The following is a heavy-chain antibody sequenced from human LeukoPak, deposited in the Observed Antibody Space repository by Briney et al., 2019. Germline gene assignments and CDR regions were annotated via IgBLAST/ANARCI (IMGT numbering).Heavy chain of an antibody. J-gene: IGHJ4*02. CDR2: ISYDGGNK. Sequence: GSLRLSCAAPGFTFNSYAMHWVRQAPGKGLEWVAVISYDGGNKYYADSVRGRFAISRDNSQNTVYLQMNSLRAEDTAVYYCAKSSYYDASGYYREYYFNSWGQGTLVTVSS. CDR3: AKSSYYDASGYYREYYFNS. CDR1: GFTFNSYA. D-gene: IGHD3-22*01. V-gene: IGHV3-30*09.